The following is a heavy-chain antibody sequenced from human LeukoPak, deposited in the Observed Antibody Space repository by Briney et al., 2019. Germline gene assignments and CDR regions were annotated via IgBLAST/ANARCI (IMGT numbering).Heavy chain of an antibody. CDR2: ISGSGGST. CDR3: AKKESRYCSSTSCLIGMDV. V-gene: IGHV3-23*01. Sequence: GGSLRLSCEASGFTFSNYAMGWVRQAPGKGLEWVSAISGSGGSTYYADSVKGRFTISRDNSKNTLYLQMNSLRAEDTAVYYCAKKESRYCSSTSCLIGMDVWGQGTTVTVSS. J-gene: IGHJ6*02. D-gene: IGHD2-2*01. CDR1: GFTFSNYA.